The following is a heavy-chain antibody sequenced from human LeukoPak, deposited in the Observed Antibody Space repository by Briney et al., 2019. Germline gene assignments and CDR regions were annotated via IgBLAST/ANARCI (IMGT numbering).Heavy chain of an antibody. V-gene: IGHV3-23*01. CDR3: AKDVGKWESLHFFDY. D-gene: IGHD1-26*01. J-gene: IGHJ4*02. CDR2: LGGSDDSP. Sequence: TGGSLRLSCAASGFTLRSYTMNWVRQVPGKGLEWVSSLGGSDDSPYYADSVKGRFTISRDTSMNTLHLQMNSLRGDDTAVYYCAKDVGKWESLHFFDYWGQGTLVTVSS. CDR1: GFTLRSYT.